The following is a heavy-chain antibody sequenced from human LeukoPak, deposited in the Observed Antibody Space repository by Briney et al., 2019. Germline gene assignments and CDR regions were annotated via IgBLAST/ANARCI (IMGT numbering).Heavy chain of an antibody. CDR3: ARDGEAAAEDYWYFDL. CDR2: ISSSSSTI. Sequence: GGSLRLSCAASGFTFSSYSMNWVRQAPGKGLEWVSYISSSSSTIYYADSVKGRFTISRDNAKNSLYLQMNSLRAEDTAVYYCARDGEAAAEDYWYFDLWGRGTLVTVSS. J-gene: IGHJ2*01. D-gene: IGHD6-13*01. CDR1: GFTFSSYS. V-gene: IGHV3-48*04.